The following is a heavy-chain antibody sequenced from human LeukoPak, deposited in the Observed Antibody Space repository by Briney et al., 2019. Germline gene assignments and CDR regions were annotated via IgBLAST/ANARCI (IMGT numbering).Heavy chain of an antibody. V-gene: IGHV1-2*02. J-gene: IGHJ1*01. CDR2: INPNSGGT. D-gene: IGHD3-22*01. Sequence: ASVTVSCKASGYTFTDYYMHWVRQAPAQGLEWMAWINPNSGGTNYAQKFQGRVTMTRDTSISTAYMELSRLKSDDTAVYYCARGYYDGSDFEYFQHWGQGTLVTVSS. CDR1: GYTFTDYY. CDR3: ARGYYDGSDFEYFQH.